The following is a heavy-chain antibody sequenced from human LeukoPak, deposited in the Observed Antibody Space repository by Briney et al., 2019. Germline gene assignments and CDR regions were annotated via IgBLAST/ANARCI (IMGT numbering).Heavy chain of an antibody. J-gene: IGHJ6*03. Sequence: ASVKVSCKASGGTFSSYAISWVRQAPGQGLEWMGGIIPIFGTANHAQKFQGRVTITADESTSTAYMELSSLRSEDTAVYYCARVAAEVVGVPGAIGFGWLRRDYYYMDVWGKGTTVTVSS. D-gene: IGHD2-2*02. CDR3: ARVAAEVVGVPGAIGFGWLRRDYYYMDV. CDR1: GGTFSSYA. V-gene: IGHV1-69*13. CDR2: IIPIFGTA.